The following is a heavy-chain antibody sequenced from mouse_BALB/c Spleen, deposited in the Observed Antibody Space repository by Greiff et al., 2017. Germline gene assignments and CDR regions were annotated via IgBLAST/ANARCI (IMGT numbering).Heavy chain of an antibody. V-gene: IGHV3-5*02. CDR2: IYYSGTI. Sequence: EVMLVESGPGLVKLSQTVSLTCTVTGISITTGNYRWSWIRQFPGNKLEWIGYIYYSGTITSHPSLTSRTTITRDTSKNQFFLEMNSMTAEDTATYYCARDRDDVYYYAMDYWGQGTSVTVSS. CDR1: GISITTGNYR. CDR3: ARDRDDVYYYAMDY. D-gene: IGHD2-14*01. J-gene: IGHJ4*01.